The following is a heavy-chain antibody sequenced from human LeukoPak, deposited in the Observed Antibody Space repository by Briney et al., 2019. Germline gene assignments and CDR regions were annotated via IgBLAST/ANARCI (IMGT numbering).Heavy chain of an antibody. J-gene: IGHJ4*02. D-gene: IGHD3-22*01. CDR1: GFTFDDYT. V-gene: IGHV3-43*01. CDR2: ISWDGGST. Sequence: PGGSLRLSCAASGFTFDDYTMHWVRQAPGKGLEWVSLISWDGGSTYDADSVKGRFTISRDNSKNSLYLQMNSLRPEDTALYYCAKDSRGYDSSGYFTNWGQGTLVTVSS. CDR3: AKDSRGYDSSGYFTN.